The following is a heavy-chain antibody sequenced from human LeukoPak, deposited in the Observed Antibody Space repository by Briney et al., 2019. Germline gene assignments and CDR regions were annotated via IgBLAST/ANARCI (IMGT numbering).Heavy chain of an antibody. V-gene: IGHV1-2*02. CDR1: GYTFTGYY. J-gene: IGHJ6*03. CDR3: ARRGQLHYYYYYMDV. CDR2: INPSSGGT. Sequence: GASVKVSCKASGYTFTGYYMHWVRQAPGQGLEWIGWINPSSGGTNYAEKFQGRVTMTRDKASSTPYLELSRLTTDDTAVHYCARRGQLHYYYYYMDVWGKGTTVTVSS. D-gene: IGHD6-6*01.